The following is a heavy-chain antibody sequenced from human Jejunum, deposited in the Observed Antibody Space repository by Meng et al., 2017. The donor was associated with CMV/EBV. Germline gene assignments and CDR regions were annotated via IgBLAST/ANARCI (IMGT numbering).Heavy chain of an antibody. CDR2: LNPNRGGT. Sequence: INWVRQAPGQGLEWMGRLNPNRGGTDYAQKFQGRVTMTRDTSISTAYMELSRLRSDDTAVYYCAREAYYFFSGSSYWGQGTLVTVSS. CDR3: AREAYYFFSGSSY. D-gene: IGHD3-10*01. V-gene: IGHV1-2*06. J-gene: IGHJ4*02.